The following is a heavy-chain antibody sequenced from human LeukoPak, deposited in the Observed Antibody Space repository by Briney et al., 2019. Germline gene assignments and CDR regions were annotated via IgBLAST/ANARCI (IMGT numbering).Heavy chain of an antibody. D-gene: IGHD3-10*01. J-gene: IGHJ4*02. Sequence: SETLSLTCTVSGGSISSSSYYWGWIRQPPGKGLEWIGSIYYSGSTYYNPSLKSRVTISVDTSKNQFSLKLSSVTAADTAVYYCARETVRGVMDYWGQGTLVTVSS. CDR3: ARETVRGVMDY. V-gene: IGHV4-39*07. CDR1: GGSISSSSYY. CDR2: IYYSGST.